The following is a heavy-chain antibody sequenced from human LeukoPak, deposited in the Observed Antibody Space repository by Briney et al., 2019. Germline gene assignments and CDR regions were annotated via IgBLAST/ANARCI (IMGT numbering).Heavy chain of an antibody. V-gene: IGHV1-2*02. D-gene: IGHD6-6*01. CDR3: ARGPMYSSSPLGY. CDR1: GYTFTGYY. Sequence: ASVKVSCKASGYTFTGYYMHWVRQAPGQGLEWMGWINPNSGGTNYAQKFQGRVTITRNTSISTAYMELSSLRSEDTAVYYCARGPMYSSSPLGYWGQGTLVTVSS. J-gene: IGHJ4*02. CDR2: INPNSGGT.